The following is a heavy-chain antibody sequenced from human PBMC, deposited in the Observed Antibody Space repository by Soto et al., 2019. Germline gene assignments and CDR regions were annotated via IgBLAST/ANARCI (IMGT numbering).Heavy chain of an antibody. CDR3: ARLVIVGYCGGDCYLDH. Sequence: QVQLVQSGAEVKKPGASVKVSCKASGYTLSNYGISWVRQAPGQGLEWMGWISAYNDNTKYAQRLQGRVTMTTDTSTSTVYMELRSLRSDDTAVYYCARLVIVGYCGGDCYLDHWVQGTLVTVS. V-gene: IGHV1-18*01. J-gene: IGHJ5*02. CDR2: ISAYNDNT. CDR1: GYTLSNYG. D-gene: IGHD2-21*02.